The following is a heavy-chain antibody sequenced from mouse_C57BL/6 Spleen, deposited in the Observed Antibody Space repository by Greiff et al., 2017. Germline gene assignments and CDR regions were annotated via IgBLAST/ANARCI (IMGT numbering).Heavy chain of an antibody. CDR3: ARSGITTVVATDY. V-gene: IGHV1-22*01. J-gene: IGHJ2*01. D-gene: IGHD1-1*01. CDR2: INPNNGGT. CDR1: GYTFTDYN. Sequence: EVQLQQSGPELVKPGASVKMSCKASGYTFTDYNMHWVKQSHGKSLEWIGYINPNNGGTSYNQKFKGKATLTVNKSSSTAYMELRSLTSEDSAVYYCARSGITTVVATDYWGQGTTLTVSS.